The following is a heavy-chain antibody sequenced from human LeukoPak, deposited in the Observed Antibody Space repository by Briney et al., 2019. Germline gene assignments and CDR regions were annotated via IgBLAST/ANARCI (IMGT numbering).Heavy chain of an antibody. V-gene: IGHV3-23*01. Sequence: GGSLRLSCAASPFTFSSYAMSWVRQAPGKGLEWVSAIIAGVDSTYYAESVQGRFTISRDNSKSTLFVEMSGLSYEDTAVYFCARGAYGDYDFWGQGTMVTVSS. CDR3: ARGAYGDYDF. CDR2: IIAGVDST. CDR1: PFTFSSYA. D-gene: IGHD4-17*01. J-gene: IGHJ4*02.